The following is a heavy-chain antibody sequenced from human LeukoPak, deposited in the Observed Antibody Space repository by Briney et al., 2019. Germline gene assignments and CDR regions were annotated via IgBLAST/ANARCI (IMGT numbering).Heavy chain of an antibody. V-gene: IGHV3-30*02. CDR2: IRYNGNNQ. CDR3: ARAPVTSCRGAFCYPFDY. J-gene: IGHJ4*02. Sequence: PGGSLRLSCAASGFTFNNYGMHWVRQAPGKGLEWVAFIRYNGNNQYYADSVRGRFTISRDNSKNTLYLQMNRLRVEDAAVYYCARAPVTSCRGAFCYPFDYWGQGTLVTVSS. CDR1: GFTFNNYG. D-gene: IGHD2-15*01.